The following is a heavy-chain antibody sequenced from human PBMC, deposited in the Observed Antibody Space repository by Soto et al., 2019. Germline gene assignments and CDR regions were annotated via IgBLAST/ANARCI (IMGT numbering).Heavy chain of an antibody. Sequence: EVQLLESGGGLVQPGGSLRLSCAASGFTFNNYAMTWVRQAPGKGLEGVPPISGGGDTTSYADSVKGRFTVSRDGSKNTLYLQMGSLRAEDTALYYCAKGRGGSGSLTPRVDFWGQGTLVTVSS. J-gene: IGHJ4*02. D-gene: IGHD3-10*01. CDR2: ISGGGDTT. CDR3: AKGRGGSGSLTPRVDF. CDR1: GFTFNNYA. V-gene: IGHV3-23*01.